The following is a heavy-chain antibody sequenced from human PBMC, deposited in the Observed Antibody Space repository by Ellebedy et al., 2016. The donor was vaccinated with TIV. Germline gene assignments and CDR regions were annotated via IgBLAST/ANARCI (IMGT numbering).Heavy chain of an antibody. V-gene: IGHV3-53*01. CDR2: IFDGGST. D-gene: IGHD3-9*01. J-gene: IGHJ6*02. CDR3: AREDYNISTNYYYFGMDV. Sequence: PGGSLRLSCAASGFTASNKYMSWVRQAPGKGLEWVSLIFDGGSTAYADSVKGRFTIARDNSKNTLYLQMNSLRVEDTAVYYCAREDYNISTNYYYFGMDVWGQGTTVTVSS. CDR1: GFTASNKY.